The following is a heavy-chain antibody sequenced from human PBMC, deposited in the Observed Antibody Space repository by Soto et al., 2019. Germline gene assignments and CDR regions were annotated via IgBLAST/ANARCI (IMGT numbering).Heavy chain of an antibody. V-gene: IGHV4-30-4*01. D-gene: IGHD4-17*01. CDR2: IYYSGST. Sequence: LCGGSISSGAYYWSWVRQPPGKGLEWIGYIYYSGSTYYNPSLKSRVTISVDTSKNQFSLKLSSVTATDTAVYYCARDNYGDTYYFDYWGQGTLVTVSS. CDR3: ARDNYGDTYYFDY. CDR1: GGSISSGAYY. J-gene: IGHJ4*02.